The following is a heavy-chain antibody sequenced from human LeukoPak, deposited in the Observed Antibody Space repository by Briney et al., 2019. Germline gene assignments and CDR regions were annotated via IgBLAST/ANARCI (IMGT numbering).Heavy chain of an antibody. Sequence: ASVKVSCKASGYTFTSYGISWVRQAPGQGLEWMGWINPNSGGTNYAQKFQGRVTMTRDTSISTAYMELSRLRSDDTAVYYCARARYSSGKYFQHWGQGTLVTVSS. J-gene: IGHJ1*01. CDR2: INPNSGGT. CDR1: GYTFTSYG. D-gene: IGHD6-19*01. V-gene: IGHV1-2*02. CDR3: ARARYSSGKYFQH.